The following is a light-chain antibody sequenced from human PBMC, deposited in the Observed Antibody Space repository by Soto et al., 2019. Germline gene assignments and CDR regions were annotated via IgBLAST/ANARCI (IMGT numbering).Light chain of an antibody. CDR1: ENVGDN. V-gene: IGKV3-15*01. CDR2: GAS. J-gene: IGKJ1*01. CDR3: HQYNNWPWT. Sequence: DIVMTHPPAALSVSPGERATLSFRSSENVGDNLAWYQQKPGQAPRLLMYGASIRATGVPDRISGSGFGTEFSLTISSLQSADVAVYYCHQYNNWPWTFGQGTKVDIK.